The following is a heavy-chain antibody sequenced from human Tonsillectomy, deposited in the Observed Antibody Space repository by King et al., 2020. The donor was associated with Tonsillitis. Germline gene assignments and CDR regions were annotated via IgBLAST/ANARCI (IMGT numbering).Heavy chain of an antibody. Sequence: VQLQESGPGLVKPSQTLSLTCTVSGGSISSGSYYWSWIRQHPGKGLERIGYIYYSGSTYYNPSLKSRVTISVDTSKNQFSLKLSSVTAADTAVYYCARGGITFGTPLNWGQGTLVTVSS. CDR2: IYYSGST. CDR3: ARGGITFGTPLN. D-gene: IGHD3-16*01. J-gene: IGHJ4*02. CDR1: GGSISSGSYY. V-gene: IGHV4-31*03.